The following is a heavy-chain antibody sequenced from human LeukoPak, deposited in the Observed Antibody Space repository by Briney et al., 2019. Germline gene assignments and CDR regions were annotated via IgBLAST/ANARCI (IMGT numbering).Heavy chain of an antibody. D-gene: IGHD6-13*01. CDR1: GFTLSNAW. CDR2: IKSKTDGGAT. Sequence: GESLRLSCAASGFTLSNAWMSWVRQAPVKGLEWVGRIKSKTDGGATDYVAPVKGGFTISRDDSRDTLYLQMSSLKAEDTAVYFCATERGRASWYEYYFDNWGQGTLVTVAS. J-gene: IGHJ4*02. V-gene: IGHV3-15*01. CDR3: ATERGRASWYEYYFDN.